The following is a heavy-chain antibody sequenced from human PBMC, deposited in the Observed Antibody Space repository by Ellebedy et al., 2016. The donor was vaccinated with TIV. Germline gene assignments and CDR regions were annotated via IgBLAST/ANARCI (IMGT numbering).Heavy chain of an antibody. CDR3: ARGNTGNWLDP. Sequence: GESLKISCKGSGYPFIRYWIVWVRQIPGKGLGWTGIIYPFDSTVRYSPSFQGQVSLSVDNSISTAYLQWSALKASDTATYYCARGNTGNWLDPWGQGTLVTVSS. D-gene: IGHD4-17*01. V-gene: IGHV5-51*01. CDR2: IYPFDSTV. J-gene: IGHJ5*02. CDR1: GYPFIRYW.